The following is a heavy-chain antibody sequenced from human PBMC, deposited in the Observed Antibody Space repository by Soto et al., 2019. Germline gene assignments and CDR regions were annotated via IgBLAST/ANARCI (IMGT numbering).Heavy chain of an antibody. CDR2: IKQDGSGK. J-gene: IGHJ4*02. Sequence: SCVASGFTLSSYWMSWVRQAPGKGLEWVANIKQDGSGKHYVDSVKGRFTISRDNAKNSLYLQMNSLRAEDTAVYYCARALVVVTEYFDYWGQGILVTVSS. CDR1: GFTLSSYW. D-gene: IGHD3-22*01. V-gene: IGHV3-7*03. CDR3: ARALVVVTEYFDY.